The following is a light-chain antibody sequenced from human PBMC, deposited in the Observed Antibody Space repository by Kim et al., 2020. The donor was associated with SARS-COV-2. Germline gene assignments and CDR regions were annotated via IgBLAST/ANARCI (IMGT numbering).Light chain of an antibody. CDR3: QAWDSTTTV. V-gene: IGLV3-1*01. J-gene: IGLJ2*01. CDR1: RLGNKY. Sequence: SYELTQPPSVSVSPGLTASITCSGDRLGNKYVCWYQQKPGQSPVVVIYQDTQRPSGIPERFSGSNSGNAATLTISGTQAMDEADYYCQAWDSTTTVFGGGTQLTVL. CDR2: QDT.